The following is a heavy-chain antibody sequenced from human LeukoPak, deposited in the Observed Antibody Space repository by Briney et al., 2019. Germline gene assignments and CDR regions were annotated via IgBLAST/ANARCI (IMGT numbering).Heavy chain of an antibody. J-gene: IGHJ3*01. D-gene: IGHD1-20*01. CDR1: GGSIIGHY. CDR3: ARHISGSVAFDV. Sequence: SETLSLTCSVSGGSIIGHYWSWIRQPPGKRLEWLAYIHHSETRKYNPSLESRVTISVDTSKNQFSLKVNSVTAADTAMYHCARHISGSVAFDVWGQGTMVTVSS. V-gene: IGHV4-59*08. CDR2: IHHSETR.